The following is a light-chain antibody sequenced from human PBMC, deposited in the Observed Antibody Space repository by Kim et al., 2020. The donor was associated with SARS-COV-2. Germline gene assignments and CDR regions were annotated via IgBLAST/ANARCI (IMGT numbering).Light chain of an antibody. V-gene: IGLV3-19*01. J-gene: IGLJ1*01. Sequence: SSELTQDPAVSVALGQTVKITCQGDSLRSYYANWYQQKPGQAPLLVIYGKNNRPSGIPDRFSGSSSGNTASLTITGAQAEDEADYYCNSRDISGNPLYVFGTGTKVTVL. CDR1: SLRSYY. CDR3: NSRDISGNPLYV. CDR2: GKN.